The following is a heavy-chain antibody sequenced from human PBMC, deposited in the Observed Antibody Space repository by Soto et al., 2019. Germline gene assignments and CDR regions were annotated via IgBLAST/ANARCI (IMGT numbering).Heavy chain of an antibody. D-gene: IGHD6-13*01. CDR1: GYTFSNFW. CDR2: IYPGDHET. Sequence: PGESLKISCQCSGYTFSNFWIGWVRQLPGQGLELMGIIYPGDHETRYSPSFLGKVTISAETSINTAYLQWSSLEASDSAFYFCARSPRSSPYFDFWGQGALVTV. J-gene: IGHJ4*02. CDR3: ARSPRSSPYFDF. V-gene: IGHV5-51*01.